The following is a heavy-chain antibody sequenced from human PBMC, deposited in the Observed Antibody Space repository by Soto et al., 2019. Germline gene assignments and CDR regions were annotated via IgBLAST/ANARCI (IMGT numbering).Heavy chain of an antibody. D-gene: IGHD1-1*01. CDR1: GYTFTKFH. CDR2: IDPSGGVT. J-gene: IGHJ6*02. CDR3: ARSLRGEDRNDWSYYYYGMDV. V-gene: IGHV1-46*01. Sequence: RASVKVSCKASGYTFTKFHIHWVRQAPGQGLEWMGMIDPSGGVTRDAQRFQGRITMTSDTSTSSVYMELRGLTSEDTAVYYCARSLRGEDRNDWSYYYYGMDVWGQGTTVTVSS.